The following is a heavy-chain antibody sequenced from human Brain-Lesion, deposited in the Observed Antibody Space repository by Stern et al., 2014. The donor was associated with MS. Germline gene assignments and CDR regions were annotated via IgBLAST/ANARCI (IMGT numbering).Heavy chain of an antibody. CDR3: AGEEDIRYCSGGSCTGNWFDP. CDR2: IYYSGNT. CDR1: GGSVSSTSYA. Sequence: QVQLQESGPGLVKPSETLSLTCTVAGGSVSSTSYAWAWIRPPPGKGLEWIGTIYYSGNTYYSPSLKSRLTISLDPSQNPFSLQLGSVTAADTAVYYCAGEEDIRYCSGGSCTGNWFDPWGQGTLVTVSS. V-gene: IGHV4-39*01. D-gene: IGHD2-15*01. J-gene: IGHJ5*02.